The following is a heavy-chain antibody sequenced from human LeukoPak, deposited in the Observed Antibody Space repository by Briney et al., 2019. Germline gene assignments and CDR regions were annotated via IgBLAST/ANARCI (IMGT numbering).Heavy chain of an antibody. V-gene: IGHV1-2*04. CDR3: ARDSPSDYYGSGSYYTLFDY. D-gene: IGHD3-10*01. CDR1: GYTFTGYY. CDR2: INPNSGGT. J-gene: IGHJ4*02. Sequence: ASVKVSCKASGYTFTGYYMHWVRQAPGQGLEWMGWINPNSGGTNYAQKFQGWVTMTRDTSISTAYMELRSLRSDDTAVYYCARDSPSDYYGSGSYYTLFDYWGQGTLVTVSS.